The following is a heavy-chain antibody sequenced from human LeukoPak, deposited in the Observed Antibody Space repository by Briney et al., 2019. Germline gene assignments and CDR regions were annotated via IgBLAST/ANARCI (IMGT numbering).Heavy chain of an antibody. D-gene: IGHD1-1*01. CDR3: ARHKEESGAYRPNDY. J-gene: IGHJ4*02. Sequence: SETLSLTCTASGGSVSSGSYYWSWIRQPPGKGLEWIGIIYYTGSNYYNSSLKRRVTITVNASNSQYPLKQSPGTAEATAVYYCARHKEESGAYRPNDYWGQGTLVTVSS. CDR2: IYYTGSN. CDR1: GGSVSSGSYY. V-gene: IGHV4-61*01.